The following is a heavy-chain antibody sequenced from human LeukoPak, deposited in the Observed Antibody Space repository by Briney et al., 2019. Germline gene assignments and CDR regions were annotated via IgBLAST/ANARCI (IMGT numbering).Heavy chain of an antibody. CDR1: GFTFSSYA. V-gene: IGHV3-23*01. J-gene: IGHJ4*02. CDR2: ISGSGNST. D-gene: IGHD6-13*01. Sequence: GGSLRLSCAASGFTFSSYAMSWVRQAPGKGLEWVSAISGSGNSTYYADSVKGRFTISRDNSKNTLYLQMNSLRAEDTAVYYCAKRRGSSWYQDIEYWGQGTLVIVSS. CDR3: AKRRGSSWYQDIEY.